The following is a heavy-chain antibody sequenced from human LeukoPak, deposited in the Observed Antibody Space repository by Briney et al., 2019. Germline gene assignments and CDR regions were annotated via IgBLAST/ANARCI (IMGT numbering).Heavy chain of an antibody. D-gene: IGHD3-10*01. V-gene: IGHV4-39*07. CDR2: IYYSGST. CDR3: ARDGGFGEPSFNP. CDR1: GGSISSTSYY. Sequence: SETLSLTCTVSGGSISSTSYYWGWIRQPPGKGLEWIGSIYYSGSTNYNPSLKSRVTISVDTSKNQFSLKLSSMTAADTAVYYCARDGGFGEPSFNPWGQGTLVTVSS. J-gene: IGHJ5*02.